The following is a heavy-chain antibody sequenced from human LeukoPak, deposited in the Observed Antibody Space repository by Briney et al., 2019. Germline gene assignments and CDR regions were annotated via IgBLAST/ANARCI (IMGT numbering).Heavy chain of an antibody. Sequence: LETLSLTCTVSGGSISSYYWSWIRQPPGKGLEWIGYIYYSGSTNYNPSLKSRVTISVDTSKNQFSLKLSSVTAADTAVYYCARDRGYSYGRQYNWFDPWGQGTLVTVSS. CDR3: ARDRGYSYGRQYNWFDP. CDR2: IYYSGST. J-gene: IGHJ5*02. CDR1: GGSISSYY. V-gene: IGHV4-59*01. D-gene: IGHD5-18*01.